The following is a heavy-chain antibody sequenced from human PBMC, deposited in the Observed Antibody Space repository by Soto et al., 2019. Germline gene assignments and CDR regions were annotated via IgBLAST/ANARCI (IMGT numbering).Heavy chain of an antibody. D-gene: IGHD2-8*02. CDR3: ARDKITGLFDY. J-gene: IGHJ4*02. CDR2: IYHSGST. CDR1: GGSISSSNW. Sequence: PSETLSLTCAVSGGSISSSNWWSWVRQPPGKGLEGIGEIYHSGSTNYNPSLKSRVTISVDTSKNQFSLKLTSVTAADTAVYYCARDKITGLFDYWGQGTLVTVSS. V-gene: IGHV4-4*02.